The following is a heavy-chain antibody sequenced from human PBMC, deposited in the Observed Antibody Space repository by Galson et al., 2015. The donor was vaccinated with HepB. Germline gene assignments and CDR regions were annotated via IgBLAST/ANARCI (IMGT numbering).Heavy chain of an antibody. J-gene: IGHJ4*01. CDR1: GFSVSTTGLG. V-gene: IGHV2-70*11. CDR2: IDWDDAA. D-gene: IGHD6-19*01. Sequence: PALVTPTQTLTLPCTFSGFSVSTTGLGVSWIRQTPGKALEWLARIDWDDAAYYRTSLKTRLTISKDTPRNQVVLTMGNMDPVYTATYYCARYVALAGNFAFWGHGVLVTVSS. CDR3: ARYVALAGNFAF.